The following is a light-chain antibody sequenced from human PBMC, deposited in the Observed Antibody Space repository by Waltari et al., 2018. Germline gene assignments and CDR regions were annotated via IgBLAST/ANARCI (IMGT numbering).Light chain of an antibody. V-gene: IGKV3-20*01. CDR2: GAS. CDR3: QQSGSSPPT. J-gene: IGKJ1*01. CDR1: QSVSSSY. Sequence: ESVVTQAAGTLSLSPGERATLACRASQSVSSSYLAWYQQKPGQAPSLLIYGASSRAPCIPDRFRGSGSGTDFTLTISRLEPEDFAVYYCQQSGSSPPTFGQGTQVEIK.